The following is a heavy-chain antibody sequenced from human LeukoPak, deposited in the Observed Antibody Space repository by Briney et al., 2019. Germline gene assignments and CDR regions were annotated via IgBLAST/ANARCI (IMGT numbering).Heavy chain of an antibody. CDR3: ARSQWELDY. J-gene: IGHJ4*02. CDR1: GGSFSGYY. Sequence: SETLSLTCAVYGGSFSGYYWSWIRQPPGKGLEWIGEINHSGSTNYNPSLKSRVTISVDTSKNQFSLKLSSVTAADTAVYYCARSQWELDYWGQGTLVTVSS. D-gene: IGHD1-26*01. CDR2: INHSGST. V-gene: IGHV4-34*01.